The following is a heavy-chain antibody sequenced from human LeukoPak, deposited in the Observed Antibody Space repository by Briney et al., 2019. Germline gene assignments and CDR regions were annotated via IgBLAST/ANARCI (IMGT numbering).Heavy chain of an antibody. J-gene: IGHJ4*02. Sequence: SETLSLTCAVYGGSFSGYYWSWIRQSPGKGLEWIGELNQSGITNYNPSLKTRVTISVDTSKNQLSLKLRSVTAADTAVYYCARLGYVTGVAGFVDYWGQGTLVTVSS. V-gene: IGHV4-34*01. CDR3: ARLGYVTGVAGFVDY. D-gene: IGHD6-19*01. CDR2: LNQSGIT. CDR1: GGSFSGYY.